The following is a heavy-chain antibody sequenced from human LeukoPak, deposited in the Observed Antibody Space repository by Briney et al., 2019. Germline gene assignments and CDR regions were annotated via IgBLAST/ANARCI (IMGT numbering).Heavy chain of an antibody. J-gene: IGHJ3*02. Sequence: GGSLRLSCAASGFIISGDSMNWVRQAPGKGLEWIAYISRDSGIKYYADSVRGRFTISRDNAKSSLYLQMHSLRAEDTAVYYCARGGAGEYTGRYAFDIWGQGTMVTVSS. CDR1: GFIISGDS. V-gene: IGHV3-48*01. D-gene: IGHD3-10*01. CDR2: ISRDSGIK. CDR3: ARGGAGEYTGRYAFDI.